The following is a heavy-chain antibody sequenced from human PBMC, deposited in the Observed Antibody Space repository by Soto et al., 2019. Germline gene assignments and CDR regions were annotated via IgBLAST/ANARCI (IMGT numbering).Heavy chain of an antibody. D-gene: IGHD3-9*01. J-gene: IGHJ4*02. V-gene: IGHV4-59*08. CDR1: GGSIGTYY. CDR3: ARHPGYYDILTGYTTYYFDY. CDR2: IYYRGNT. Sequence: SETLSLTCTVSGGSIGTYYWSWIRQPPGKGLEWIGYIYYRGNTDYNPSLKIRVTISLDTPKNQFSLKLSSVTAADTAVYYCARHPGYYDILTGYTTYYFDYWGQGILVTVS.